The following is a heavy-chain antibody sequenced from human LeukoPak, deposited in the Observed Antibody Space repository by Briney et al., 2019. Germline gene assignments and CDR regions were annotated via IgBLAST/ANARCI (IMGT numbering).Heavy chain of an antibody. CDR1: GYTFTSYY. Sequence: GASVKVSCKASGYTFTSYYLHWVRQAPGQGLEWMGIIKPSGGSTSYAQKSQGRVTMTRDMSTSTVHMELSSLRSEDTAVYYCARDPYCSSTSCYSGFWFDPWGQGTLVTVSS. D-gene: IGHD2-2*02. CDR3: ARDPYCSSTSCYSGFWFDP. V-gene: IGHV1-46*01. J-gene: IGHJ5*02. CDR2: IKPSGGST.